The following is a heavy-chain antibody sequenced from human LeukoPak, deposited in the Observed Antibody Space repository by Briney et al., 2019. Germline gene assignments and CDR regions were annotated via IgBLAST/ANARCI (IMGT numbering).Heavy chain of an antibody. Sequence: PGGPLRLSCAASGFTFSSYAMSWVRQAPGKGLEWVSAISGSGGSTYYADSVKGRFTISRDNSKNTLYLQMNSLRAEDTAVYYCAKQNATYDYGGNRGETDYWGQGTLVTVSS. CDR2: ISGSGGST. V-gene: IGHV3-23*01. CDR3: AKQNATYDYGGNRGETDY. CDR1: GFTFSSYA. J-gene: IGHJ4*02. D-gene: IGHD4-23*01.